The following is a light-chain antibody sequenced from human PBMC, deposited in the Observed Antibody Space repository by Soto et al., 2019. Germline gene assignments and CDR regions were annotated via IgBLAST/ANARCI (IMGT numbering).Light chain of an antibody. Sequence: DIQMTQSPSTLSGSVGDRVTITCRASQTISSWLAWYQQKPGKAPKLLIYKASTLKSGVPSRFSGRGSGTEFTLTISSLQPDDFATYHCQHYNSYSEAFGHGTKVELK. CDR2: KAS. V-gene: IGKV1-5*03. CDR1: QTISSW. CDR3: QHYNSYSEA. J-gene: IGKJ1*01.